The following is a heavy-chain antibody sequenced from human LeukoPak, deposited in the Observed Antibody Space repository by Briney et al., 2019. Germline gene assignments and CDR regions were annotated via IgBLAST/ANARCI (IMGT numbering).Heavy chain of an antibody. V-gene: IGHV3-48*01. Sequence: GGSLRLSCAASGFTFSTYSMNWVRQAPGKGLEWVSYISSGSNTIDYADSVKGRFTISRDNAKNSLYLQMNSLRAEDMAVYYCARETYYAYDIWGQGTMVTVSS. CDR1: GFTFSTYS. CDR3: ARETYYAYDI. J-gene: IGHJ3*02. D-gene: IGHD3-10*01. CDR2: ISSGSNTI.